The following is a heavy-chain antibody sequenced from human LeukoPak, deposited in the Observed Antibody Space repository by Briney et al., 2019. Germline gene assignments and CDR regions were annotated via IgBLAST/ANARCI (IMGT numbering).Heavy chain of an antibody. J-gene: IGHJ4*02. CDR3: AKGGASVSRYVDY. Sequence: GGSLRLSCAASGFTFSSYSMQWVRQTPGKGLEWVGIMSNSGENTFYGEAVKGRFTISRDNSQNTLYLQMNSLRPEDTAVYYCAKGGASVSRYVDYWGQGTLVTVSS. V-gene: IGHV3-30*18. CDR1: GFTFSSYS. D-gene: IGHD5/OR15-5a*01. CDR2: MSNSGENT.